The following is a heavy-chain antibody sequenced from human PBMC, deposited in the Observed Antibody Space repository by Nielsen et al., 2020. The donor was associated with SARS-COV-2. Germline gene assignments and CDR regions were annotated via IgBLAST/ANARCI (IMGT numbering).Heavy chain of an antibody. Sequence: GGSLRLSCAASGFTFSNAWMSWVRQAPGKGLEWVGRIKSKTDGGTTDYAAPVKGRFTISRDDSKNTLYLQMNSLKTEDTAVYYCTTGRPGIAAAGNYYYYMDVWGKGTTVTVSS. CDR1: GFTFSNAW. D-gene: IGHD6-13*01. V-gene: IGHV3-15*01. J-gene: IGHJ6*03. CDR3: TTGRPGIAAAGNYYYYMDV. CDR2: IKSKTDGGTT.